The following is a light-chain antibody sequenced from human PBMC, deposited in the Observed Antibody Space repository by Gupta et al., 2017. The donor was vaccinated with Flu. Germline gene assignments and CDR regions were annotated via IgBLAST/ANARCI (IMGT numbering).Light chain of an antibody. CDR3: QQYEMPPKT. CDR2: GAS. Sequence: EVVLTQSPGTLSLSPGERVTLSCRASQPLGSGYLAWYQQKPGQSPRLLIYGASSRATGIPDRFRGSASGTDFTLTISRLESEDFAMYYCQQYEMPPKTFGQGTKVEVK. CDR1: QPLGSGY. V-gene: IGKV3-20*01. J-gene: IGKJ1*01.